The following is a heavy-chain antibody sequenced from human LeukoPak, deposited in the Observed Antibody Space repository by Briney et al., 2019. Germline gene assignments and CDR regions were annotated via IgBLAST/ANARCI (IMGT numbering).Heavy chain of an antibody. CDR1: GFTFSSYS. V-gene: IGHV3-48*01. D-gene: IGHD2-15*01. J-gene: IGHJ4*02. CDR3: ARDPEDIDY. CDR2: ISSTSSTI. Sequence: GGSLRLSCAASGFTFSSYSMNWVRQTPGKGLEWVSYISSTSSTIYYADSVKGRFTISRDNANNSLYLQMNSLRAEDTAVYYCARDPEDIDYWGQGTLVTVSS.